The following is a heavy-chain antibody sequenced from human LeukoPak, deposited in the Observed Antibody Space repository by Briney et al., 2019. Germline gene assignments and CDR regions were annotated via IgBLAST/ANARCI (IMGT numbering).Heavy chain of an antibody. CDR2: IRSKANSYAT. Sequence: PGGSLRLSCAASGFTFSGSAMHWVRQASGKGLEWVGRIRSKANSYATAYAASVKGRFTISRDDSKNTAYLQMNSLKTEDTAVYYCTRQGSGSYGDYYYYMDVWGKGTTVTVSS. V-gene: IGHV3-73*01. CDR1: GFTFSGSA. D-gene: IGHD1-26*01. CDR3: TRQGSGSYGDYYYYMDV. J-gene: IGHJ6*03.